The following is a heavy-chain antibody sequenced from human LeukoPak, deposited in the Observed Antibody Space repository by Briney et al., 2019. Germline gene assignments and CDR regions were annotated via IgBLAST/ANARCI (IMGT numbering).Heavy chain of an antibody. CDR2: IRHDGSEK. V-gene: IGHV3-7*03. J-gene: IGHJ4*02. Sequence: GGSLRLSCAASGFTFSRHWMTWVRQAPGKGLEWVANIRHDGSEKNYVDSVKGRFTISRDNAKNSLYLQMNSLRAEDTAVYYCATPLDYYDRSDSHQGGDWGQGTLVTVSS. CDR1: GFTFSRHW. CDR3: ATPLDYYDRSDSHQGGD. D-gene: IGHD3-22*01.